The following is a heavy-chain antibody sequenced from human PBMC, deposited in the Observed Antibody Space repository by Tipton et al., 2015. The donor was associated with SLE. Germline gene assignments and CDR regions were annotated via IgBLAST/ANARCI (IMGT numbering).Heavy chain of an antibody. CDR3: ARDRQGLGRYFDY. CDR2: IYTSGST. J-gene: IGHJ4*02. V-gene: IGHV4-61*02. Sequence: TLSLTCTVSGGSISSGSYYWSWIRQPAGKGLEWIGRIYTSGSTNYNPSLKSRVTISVDTSKNQFSLKLSSVTAADTAVYYCARDRQGLGRYFDYWGQGTLVTVSS. D-gene: IGHD1-26*01. CDR1: GGSISSGSYY.